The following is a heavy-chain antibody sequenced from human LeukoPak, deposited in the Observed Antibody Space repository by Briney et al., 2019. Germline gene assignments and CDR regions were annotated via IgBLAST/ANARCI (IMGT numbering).Heavy chain of an antibody. D-gene: IGHD3-22*01. CDR2: ISYDGSNK. CDR1: GFTFSDYY. Sequence: GGSLRLSCAASGFTFSDYYMSWIRQAPGKGLEWVAVISYDGSNKYYADSVKGRFTISRDNSKNTLYLQMNSLRAEDTAVYYCARDGGYDSSGYYNNWFDPWGQGTLVTVSS. CDR3: ARDGGYDSSGYYNNWFDP. V-gene: IGHV3-30*03. J-gene: IGHJ5*02.